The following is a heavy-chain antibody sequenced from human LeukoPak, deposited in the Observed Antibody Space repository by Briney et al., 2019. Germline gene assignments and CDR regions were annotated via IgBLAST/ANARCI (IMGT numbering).Heavy chain of an antibody. CDR1: GFIVSSNY. CDR3: ARGRQCDY. Sequence: PGGSLRLSCVTSGFIVSSNYMNWVRQAPGKGLEWISILYSGGTAFYADSVKGRFTISRDNSKNTLYLQMNSLRADDTAMCYCARGRQCDYWGQGTLVTVSS. CDR2: LYSGGTA. V-gene: IGHV3-53*01. D-gene: IGHD4-11*01. J-gene: IGHJ4*02.